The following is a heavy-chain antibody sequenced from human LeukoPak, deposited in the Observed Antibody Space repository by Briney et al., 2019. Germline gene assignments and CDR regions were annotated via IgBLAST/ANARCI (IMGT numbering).Heavy chain of an antibody. Sequence: PGGSLRLSCAASGFTFSSYEMNWVRQAPGKGLEWVSYISSSGSTIYYADSVKGRFTISGDDSKSIAYLQMNSLKTEDTAVYYCARFGSGWSLDYWGQGTLVIVSS. CDR2: ISSSGSTI. CDR1: GFTFSSYE. J-gene: IGHJ4*02. V-gene: IGHV3-48*03. D-gene: IGHD6-19*01. CDR3: ARFGSGWSLDY.